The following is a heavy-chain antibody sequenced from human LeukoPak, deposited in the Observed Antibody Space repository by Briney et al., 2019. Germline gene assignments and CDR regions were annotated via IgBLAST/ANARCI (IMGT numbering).Heavy chain of an antibody. CDR3: AKGGHSSGWYFYYFDY. CDR1: GFTFSSYA. CDR2: ISGSGGST. Sequence: PGGSLRLSCAASGFTFSSYAMSWVRQAPGKGLEWVSAISGSGGSTYYADSVKGRFTISRDNSKNTLYLQMSSLRAEDTAVYYCAKGGHSSGWYFYYFDYWGQGTLVTVSS. J-gene: IGHJ4*02. D-gene: IGHD6-19*01. V-gene: IGHV3-23*01.